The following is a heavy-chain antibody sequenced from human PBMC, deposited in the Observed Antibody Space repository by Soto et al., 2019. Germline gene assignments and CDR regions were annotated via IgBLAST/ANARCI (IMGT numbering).Heavy chain of an antibody. CDR1: GGSISSYY. V-gene: IGHV4-59*01. CDR2: IYYSGST. CDR3: ARLGLPPEGRYYDFWSGYYIPQDPNSYFDY. D-gene: IGHD3-3*01. J-gene: IGHJ4*02. Sequence: SETLSLTCTVSGGSISSYYWSWIRQPPGKGLEWIGYIYYSGSTNYNPSLKSRVTISVDTSKNQFSLKLSAVTAADTAVYYCARLGLPPEGRYYDFWSGYYIPQDPNSYFDYWGQGTLVTVSS.